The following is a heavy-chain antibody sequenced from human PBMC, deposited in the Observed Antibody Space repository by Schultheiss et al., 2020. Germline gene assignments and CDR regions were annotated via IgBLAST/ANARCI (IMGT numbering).Heavy chain of an antibody. Sequence: GGSLRLSCAASGFTFSRYWMTWVRQAPGKGLEWVANIKEDGSEKYYVDSVKGRFTISRDNAKNSLYLQMNSLRAEDTAVYYCAFTVTYYYYYDMDVWGQGTTVTVSS. CDR1: GFTFSRYW. V-gene: IGHV3-7*01. J-gene: IGHJ6*02. CDR3: AFTVTYYYYYDMDV. CDR2: IKEDGSEK. D-gene: IGHD4-11*01.